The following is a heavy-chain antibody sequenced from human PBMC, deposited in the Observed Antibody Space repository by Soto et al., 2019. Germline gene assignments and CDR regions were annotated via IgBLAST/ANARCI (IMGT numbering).Heavy chain of an antibody. CDR2: IIPIFGTA. V-gene: IGHV1-69*12. CDR1: GGTFSSYA. J-gene: IGHJ3*02. Sequence: QVQLVQSGAEVKKPGSSVKVSCKASGGTFSSYAISWVRQAPGQGLEWMGGIIPIFGTANYAQKFQGRVTITADESTSTAYMELSSLRSEDTAVYYCASWTPSSGWQGAAFDIWGQGTMVTVSS. CDR3: ASWTPSSGWQGAAFDI. D-gene: IGHD6-19*01.